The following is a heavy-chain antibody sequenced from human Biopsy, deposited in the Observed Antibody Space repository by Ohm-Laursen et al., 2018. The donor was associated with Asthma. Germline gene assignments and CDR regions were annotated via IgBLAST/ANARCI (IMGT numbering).Heavy chain of an antibody. CDR3: ARTYYDFLTGQVKDVFGV. V-gene: IGHV1-3*04. D-gene: IGHD3-9*01. CDR1: GYDFISFA. Sequence: ASVKVSCKASGYDFISFAIHWVRQAPGQRLEWMGWVNTGNGDTRYSQKFQGRVTITRDTSASTAYMELRSLRSEDTATYYCARTYYDFLTGQVKDVFGVWGQGTMVTVSS. J-gene: IGHJ3*01. CDR2: VNTGNGDT.